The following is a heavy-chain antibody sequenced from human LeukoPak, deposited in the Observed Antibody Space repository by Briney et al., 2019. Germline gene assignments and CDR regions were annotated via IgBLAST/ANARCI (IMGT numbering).Heavy chain of an antibody. V-gene: IGHV3-21*01. Sequence: GGSLRLSCAASGFSFRSYSMLCVRQAPGKGLEWVSSITGSSSYISYADSVKGRFTISRDNAENSLFLQMNSLRPEDTAVYFCARDRLEGGETFDSWGQGTLVTVSS. CDR3: ARDRLEGGETFDS. CDR2: ITGSSSYI. J-gene: IGHJ4*02. D-gene: IGHD1-1*01. CDR1: GFSFRSYS.